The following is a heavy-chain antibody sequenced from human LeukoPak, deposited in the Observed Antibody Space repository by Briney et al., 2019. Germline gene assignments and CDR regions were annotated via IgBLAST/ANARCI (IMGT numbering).Heavy chain of an antibody. CDR1: GYTFTSYG. D-gene: IGHD3-22*01. V-gene: IGHV1-18*01. CDR2: ISAYNGNT. CDR3: ARLITMIVGPYYYGMDV. Sequence: ASVKVSCKASGYTFTSYGISWVRQAPGQGLEWMGWISAYNGNTNYAQKLQGRVTMTTDTSTSTAYMELRSLRSDDTAVYYCARLITMIVGPYYYGMDVWGQGTTVTVSS. J-gene: IGHJ6*02.